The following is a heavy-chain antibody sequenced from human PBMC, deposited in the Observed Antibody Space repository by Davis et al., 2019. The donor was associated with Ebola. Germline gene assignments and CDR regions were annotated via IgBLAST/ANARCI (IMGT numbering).Heavy chain of an antibody. D-gene: IGHD6-19*01. V-gene: IGHV1-8*01. CDR3: ARGGYSSGWTAQGGYGMDV. CDR2: MNPNSGNT. J-gene: IGHJ6*02. CDR1: GYTFTSYD. Sequence: ASVKVSCKASGYTFTSYDINWVRQATGQGLEWMGWMNPNSGNTGYAQKFQGRVTMTRNTSISTAYMELSSLRSEDTAVYYCARGGYSSGWTAQGGYGMDVWGQGTTVTVSS.